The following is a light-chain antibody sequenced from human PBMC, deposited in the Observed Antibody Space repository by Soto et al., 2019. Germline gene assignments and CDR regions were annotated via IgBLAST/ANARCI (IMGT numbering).Light chain of an antibody. J-gene: IGLJ1*01. Sequence: QSALTQPASVSGSPGQSITIYCTGTSSDIGTYNLVSWYHQHPRKAPKLMIYEVNKRPSGVSDRFSGSKSGNTASLTISGLQAEDGADYYCCSYAGSSTLYVFGTGTKVTV. CDR1: SSDIGTYNL. V-gene: IGLV2-23*02. CDR2: EVN. CDR3: CSYAGSSTLYV.